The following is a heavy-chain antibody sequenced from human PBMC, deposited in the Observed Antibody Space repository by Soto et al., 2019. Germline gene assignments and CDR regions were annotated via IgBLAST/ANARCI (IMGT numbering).Heavy chain of an antibody. J-gene: IGHJ4*02. V-gene: IGHV5-51*01. CDR3: ARRDNNGFPVY. CDR1: GYRFTDYW. CDR2: IQPGDSDT. Sequence: GASLKISCQGSGYRFTDYWIGWVRQSPGKGLEWMGIIQPGDSDTRYSPSFQGQVTISADKSITTAYLHYSSLKASDTAMYYCARRDNNGFPVYWGQGTLVTVSS. D-gene: IGHD2-8*01.